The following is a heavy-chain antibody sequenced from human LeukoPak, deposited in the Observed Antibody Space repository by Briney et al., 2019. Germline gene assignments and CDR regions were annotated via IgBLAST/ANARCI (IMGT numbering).Heavy chain of an antibody. V-gene: IGHV3-30-3*01. Sequence: GGSLRLSCVTSGFSFSSYTMHWVRQAPGKGLEWVAVISYDGSNKHYADSVKGRFTLSRDNSKNTLYVQMNSLRAEDTAVYYCAREGIVGATPLDYWGQGTLVTVSP. D-gene: IGHD1-26*01. J-gene: IGHJ4*02. CDR3: AREGIVGATPLDY. CDR2: ISYDGSNK. CDR1: GFSFSSYT.